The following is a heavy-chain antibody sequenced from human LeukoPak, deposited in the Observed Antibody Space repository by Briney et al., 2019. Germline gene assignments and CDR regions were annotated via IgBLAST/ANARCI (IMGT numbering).Heavy chain of an antibody. Sequence: SETLSLTCTVSGGSISSYYWSWIRQPPGKGLEWIGEINHSGSTNYNPSLKSRVTISVDTSKNQFSLKLSSVTAADTAVYYCARGSGWYYWGQGTLVTVSS. CDR3: ARGSGWYY. J-gene: IGHJ4*02. CDR1: GGSISSYY. V-gene: IGHV4-34*01. CDR2: INHSGST. D-gene: IGHD6-19*01.